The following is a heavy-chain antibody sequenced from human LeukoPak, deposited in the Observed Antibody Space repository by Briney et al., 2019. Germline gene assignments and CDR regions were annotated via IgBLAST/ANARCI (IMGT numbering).Heavy chain of an antibody. J-gene: IGHJ4*02. D-gene: IGHD1-26*01. CDR2: IWYDGSNK. Sequence: GSLRLSCAASGFTFSSYGMHWVRQAPGKGLEWVAVIWYDGSNKYYADSVKGRFTISRDNSKNTLYLQMNSLRAEDTAVYYCAKADSGSVFDYWGQGTLVTVSS. CDR1: GFTFSSYG. V-gene: IGHV3-33*06. CDR3: AKADSGSVFDY.